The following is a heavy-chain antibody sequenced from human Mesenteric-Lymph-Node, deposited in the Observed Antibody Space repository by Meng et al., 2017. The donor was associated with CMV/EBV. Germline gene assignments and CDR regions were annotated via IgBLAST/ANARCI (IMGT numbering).Heavy chain of an antibody. D-gene: IGHD3-10*01. J-gene: IGHJ4*02. Sequence: GSFSGYYWSWIRQPPGKGLEWIGEINHSGSTNYNPSLKSRVTISVDTSKNQFSLKLSSVTAADTAVYYCARGPGYYGSGSDDNDFDYWGQGTLVTVSS. CDR2: INHSGST. CDR3: ARGPGYYGSGSDDNDFDY. V-gene: IGHV4-34*01. CDR1: GSFSGYY.